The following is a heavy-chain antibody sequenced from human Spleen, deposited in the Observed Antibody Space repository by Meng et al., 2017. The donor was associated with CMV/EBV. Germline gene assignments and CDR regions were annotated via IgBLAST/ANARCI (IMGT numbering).Heavy chain of an antibody. CDR2: ISSSSSYI. CDR3: ARDYPIRGLDY. CDR1: GFTSSSYS. V-gene: IGHV3-21*01. D-gene: IGHD4-17*01. Sequence: GESLKISCAASGFTSSSYSMNWVRQAPGKGLEWVSSISSSSSYIYYADSVKGRFTISRDNAKNSLYLQMNSLRAEDTAVYYCARDYPIRGLDYWGQGTLVTVSS. J-gene: IGHJ4*02.